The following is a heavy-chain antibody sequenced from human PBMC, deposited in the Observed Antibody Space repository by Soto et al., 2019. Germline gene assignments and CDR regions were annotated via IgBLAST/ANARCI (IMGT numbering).Heavy chain of an antibody. CDR2: INVGNGKA. D-gene: IGHD1-26*01. V-gene: IGHV1-3*01. CDR1: GYSFTSYA. CDR3: VRAAHTSSWENYFDF. Sequence: GASVKVSSKTSGYSFTSYALHWVRQAPGQRLEWMGWINVGNGKAIYSQRFQGRVTITRDRSASTGYVELSSLRFEDTAVYYCVRAAHTSSWENYFDFWGQGTLVTVSS. J-gene: IGHJ4*02.